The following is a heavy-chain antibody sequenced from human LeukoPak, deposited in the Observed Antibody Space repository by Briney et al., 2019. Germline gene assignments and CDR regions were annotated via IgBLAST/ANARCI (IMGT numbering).Heavy chain of an antibody. CDR3: ARAGVTIFGVVIRTKGYDY. CDR1: GFTFSSYS. Sequence: AGGSLRLSCAASGFTFSSYSMTWVRQAPGKGLEWVSSISSSSYIYYADSVKGRFTISRDNAKNSLYLQMNSLRAEDTAVYYCARAGVTIFGVVIRTKGYDYWGQGTLVTVSS. CDR2: ISSSSYI. J-gene: IGHJ4*02. V-gene: IGHV3-21*01. D-gene: IGHD3-3*01.